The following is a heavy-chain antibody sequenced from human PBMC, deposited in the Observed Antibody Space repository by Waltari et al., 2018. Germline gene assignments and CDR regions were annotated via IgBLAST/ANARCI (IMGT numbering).Heavy chain of an antibody. CDR1: GYSFTSYW. CDR3: ARLRPAANSLGAFDI. V-gene: IGHV5-51*01. D-gene: IGHD2-2*01. CDR2: IYPGYSDT. Sequence: EVQLVQSGAEVKKPGESLKISCKGSGYSFTSYWIGWVRQMPGKGLEWMGIIYPGYSDTRYGPSFQGQVTISADKSIRTAYLQWSSLKASDTAMYYCARLRPAANSLGAFDIWGQGTMVTVSS. J-gene: IGHJ3*02.